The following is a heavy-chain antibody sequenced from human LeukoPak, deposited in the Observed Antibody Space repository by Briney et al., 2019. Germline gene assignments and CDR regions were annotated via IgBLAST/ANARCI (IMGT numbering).Heavy chain of an antibody. CDR3: AKGPIYSSGWYAGYYYGMDV. CDR1: GFTFSSYG. Sequence: GGSLRLSCAASGFTFSSYGMHWVRQAPGKGLEWVAVISYDGSNKYYADSVKGRFTISRDNSKNTPYQQMNSLRAEDTAVYYCAKGPIYSSGWYAGYYYGMDVWGQGTTVTVSS. J-gene: IGHJ6*02. D-gene: IGHD6-19*01. CDR2: ISYDGSNK. V-gene: IGHV3-30*18.